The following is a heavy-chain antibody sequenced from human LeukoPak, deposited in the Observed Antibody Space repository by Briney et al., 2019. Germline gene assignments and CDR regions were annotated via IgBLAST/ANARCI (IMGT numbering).Heavy chain of an antibody. CDR2: INPNSGGT. V-gene: IGHV1-2*02. Sequence: ASVKVSCKASGYTFTSYYMHWVRQAPGQGLERMGWINPNSGGTNYAQKFQGRVTMTRDTSISTAYMELSRLRSDDTAVYYCARVMRRTVGARENYFDYWGQGTLVTVSS. CDR3: ARVMRRTVGARENYFDY. D-gene: IGHD1-26*01. CDR1: GYTFTSYY. J-gene: IGHJ4*02.